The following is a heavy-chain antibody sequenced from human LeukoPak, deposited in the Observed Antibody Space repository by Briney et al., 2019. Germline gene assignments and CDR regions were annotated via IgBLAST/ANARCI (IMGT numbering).Heavy chain of an antibody. CDR3: ARGGLLVYYYMDV. J-gene: IGHJ6*03. V-gene: IGHV1-18*01. Sequence: AAVKVSCKASGYTFTSYGISWVRQAPGQGLEWMGWISAYNGNTNYEQKVQGRVNMTTNTSTSTAYMELRSLRSDDTAVCYCARGGLLVYYYMDVWGKGTTVTVSS. CDR1: GYTFTSYG. D-gene: IGHD6-25*01. CDR2: ISAYNGNT.